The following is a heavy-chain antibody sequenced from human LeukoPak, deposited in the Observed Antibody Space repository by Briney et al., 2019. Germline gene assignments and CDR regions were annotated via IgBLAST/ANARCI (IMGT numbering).Heavy chain of an antibody. Sequence: GGSLKLSCAASGFTFNKFAMSWVRQAPGKGLEWVSGIIENGGETYYADSVRGRFTISRDNSKNTLYLQMNSLRAEDTAVYYCAKDYEYNSNTWYFHWGRGTLVSVSS. CDR3: AKDYEYNSNTWYFH. J-gene: IGHJ4*02. CDR2: IIENGGET. V-gene: IGHV3-23*01. D-gene: IGHD6-13*01. CDR1: GFTFNKFA.